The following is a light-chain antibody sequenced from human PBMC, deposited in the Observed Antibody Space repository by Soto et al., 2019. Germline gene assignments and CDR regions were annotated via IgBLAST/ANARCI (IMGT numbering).Light chain of an antibody. CDR2: DAS. CDR3: QQYATYSPST. J-gene: IGKJ1*01. V-gene: IGKV1-5*01. CDR1: RNMVTC. Sequence: DIRLTQPPSTLSASVGERSTITCRASRNMVTCWAWYQHRPGEGPKLLIHDASTLESGVPSRFSGGGSATEFSLTINSLESGDSGTYHCQQYATYSPSTFGQGTTVEIK.